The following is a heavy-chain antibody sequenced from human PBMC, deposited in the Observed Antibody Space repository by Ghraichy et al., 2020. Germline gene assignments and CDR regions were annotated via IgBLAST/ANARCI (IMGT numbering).Heavy chain of an antibody. CDR1: GGSISSYY. CDR3: ARTRWERLYFDY. D-gene: IGHD1-26*01. Sequence: GSLSLTCTVSGGSISSYYWSWIRQPAGKGLEWIGRIYTSGSTNYNPSLKSRVTMSVDTSKNQFSLKLSSVTAADTAVYYCARTRWERLYFDYWGQGTLVTVSS. V-gene: IGHV4-4*07. J-gene: IGHJ4*02. CDR2: IYTSGST.